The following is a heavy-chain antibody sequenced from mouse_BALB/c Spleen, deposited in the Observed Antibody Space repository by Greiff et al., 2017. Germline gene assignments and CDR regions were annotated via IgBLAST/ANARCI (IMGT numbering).Heavy chain of an antibody. CDR2: IYPYNGGT. V-gene: IGHV1S29*02. J-gene: IGHJ3*01. CDR3: ASYYGSSYWFAD. Sequence: EVQLQQSGPELVKPGASVKISCKASGYTFTDYNMHWVKQSHGKSLEWIGYIYPYNGGTGYNQKFKSKATLTVDNSSSTAYMELRSLTSEDSAVYYCASYYGSSYWFADWGQGTLVTVSA. D-gene: IGHD1-1*01. CDR1: GYTFTDYN.